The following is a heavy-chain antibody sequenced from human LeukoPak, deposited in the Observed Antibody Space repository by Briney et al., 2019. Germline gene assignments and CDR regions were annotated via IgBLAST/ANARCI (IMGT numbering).Heavy chain of an antibody. D-gene: IGHD2/OR15-2a*01. V-gene: IGHV1-69*04. CDR1: GGTLSTTV. CDR3: ARESRVANHFYDI. CDR2: IVFSIGIA. J-gene: IGHJ6*03. Sequence: SVTVSCKASGGTLSTTVINWVRQAPGQGLEWMGRIVFSIGIAGYAQTFPDKVTITADESTSTAYMELRSLSSEDTAMYYCARESRVANHFYDIWGKGTTVIVSS.